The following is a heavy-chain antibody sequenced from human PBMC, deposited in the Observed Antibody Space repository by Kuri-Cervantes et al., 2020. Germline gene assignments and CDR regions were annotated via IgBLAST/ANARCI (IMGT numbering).Heavy chain of an antibody. Sequence: LSLTCAASGFTFSSYAMHWVRQAPGKGLEWVAVISYDGSNKYYADSVKGRFTISRDNSKNTLYLQMNSLRAEDTAVYYCARGITMIVVKVPLDYWGQGTLVTVSS. CDR1: GFTFSSYA. CDR3: ARGITMIVVKVPLDY. D-gene: IGHD3-22*01. V-gene: IGHV3-30-3*01. CDR2: ISYDGSNK. J-gene: IGHJ4*02.